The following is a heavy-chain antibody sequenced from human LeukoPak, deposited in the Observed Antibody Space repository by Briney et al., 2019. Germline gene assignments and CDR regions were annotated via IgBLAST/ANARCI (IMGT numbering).Heavy chain of an antibody. Sequence: HPGGSLRLSCAASGFTFSSYSMNWVRQAPGKGLEWVSYISSSSSTIYYADSVKGRFTISRDNAKNSLYLQMNSLRAEDTAVYYCARRQRYSGYDFDYWGQGTLVTVSS. CDR3: ARRQRYSGYDFDY. J-gene: IGHJ4*02. V-gene: IGHV3-48*04. CDR2: ISSSSSTI. D-gene: IGHD5-12*01. CDR1: GFTFSSYS.